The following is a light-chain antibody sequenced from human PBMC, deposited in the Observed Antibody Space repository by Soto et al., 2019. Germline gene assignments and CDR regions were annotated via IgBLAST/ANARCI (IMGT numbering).Light chain of an antibody. CDR1: QDISNY. CDR2: DAA. V-gene: IGKV1-33*01. CDR3: QQYDNLPRT. Sequence: DIQMTQSPSSLSASVGDRVTITCQASQDISNYLNWCQQKPGKAPKLLIYDAANLEKGVPPRFSGSGSGTDFTFTISRLQPEDIATYYCQQYDNLPRTFGQGTKLEIK. J-gene: IGKJ2*01.